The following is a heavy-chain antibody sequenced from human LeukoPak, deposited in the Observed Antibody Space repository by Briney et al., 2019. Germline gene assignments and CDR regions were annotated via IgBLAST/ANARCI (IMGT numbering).Heavy chain of an antibody. CDR3: ARDGDVVVPAASLDY. CDR2: INPNSGGT. V-gene: IGHV1-2*02. D-gene: IGHD2-2*01. J-gene: IGHJ4*02. Sequence: GASVKVSCKASGYTFTSYDMHWVRQAPGQGLEWMGWINPNSGGTNYAQKFQGRVTMTTDTSTSTAYMELRSLRSDDTAVYYCARDGDVVVPAASLDYWGQGTLVTVSS. CDR1: GYTFTSYD.